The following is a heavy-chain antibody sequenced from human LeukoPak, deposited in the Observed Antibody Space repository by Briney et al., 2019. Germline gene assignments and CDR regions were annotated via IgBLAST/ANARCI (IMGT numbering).Heavy chain of an antibody. CDR2: ISYDGSNK. V-gene: IGHV3-30*04. CDR3: AATSTKLRYFDWPDY. Sequence: GRSLRLSCAASGFTFSSYAMHWVRQAPGKGLEWVAVISYDGSNKYYADSVKGRFTISRDNSKNTLYLQMNSLRAEDTAVYYCAATSTKLRYFDWPDYWGQGTLVTVSS. D-gene: IGHD3-9*01. CDR1: GFTFSSYA. J-gene: IGHJ4*02.